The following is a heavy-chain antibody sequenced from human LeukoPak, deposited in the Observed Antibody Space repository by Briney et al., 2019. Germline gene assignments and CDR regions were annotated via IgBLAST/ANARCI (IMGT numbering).Heavy chain of an antibody. CDR2: MNPNSGNT. CDR1: GYTFTSYD. V-gene: IGHV1-8*01. Sequence: GASVKVSCKASGYTFTSYDINWVRQATGQGLEWMGWMNPNSGNTGYAQKFQGRVTMTRNTSISTAYMELSSLGSEDTAVYYCARVCQRWLQLLGYWGQGTLVTVTS. D-gene: IGHD5-24*01. CDR3: ARVCQRWLQLLGY. J-gene: IGHJ4*02.